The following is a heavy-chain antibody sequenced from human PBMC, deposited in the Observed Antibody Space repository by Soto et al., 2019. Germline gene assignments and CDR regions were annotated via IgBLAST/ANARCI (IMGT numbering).Heavy chain of an antibody. CDR2: TYYRSKWYN. CDR3: ARDRYANTYFDY. J-gene: IGHJ4*02. V-gene: IGHV6-1*01. CDR1: GDSVSSNSAA. Sequence: PSQTLSLTCAISGDSVSSNSAAGNWIRQSPSRGLEWLGRTYYRSKWYNDYAVSVKSRITINPDTSRNQFSLQLNSVTPEDTAVYFCARDRYANTYFDYWGQGTLVTVSS. D-gene: IGHD1-1*01.